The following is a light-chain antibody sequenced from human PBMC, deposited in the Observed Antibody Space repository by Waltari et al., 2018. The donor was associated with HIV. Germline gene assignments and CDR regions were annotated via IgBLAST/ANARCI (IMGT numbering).Light chain of an antibody. V-gene: IGKV1-39*01. Sequence: DIQMTQSPSSLSASVGDRVTITCRASQNIRSYLNLYQLKPVKSPKLLIHTASTLPTGVPSRFSGSGSGTDFTLTISSLQPEDFSTYYCQQSYDAPYTFGQGTKLEI. CDR1: QNIRSY. CDR3: QQSYDAPYT. CDR2: TAS. J-gene: IGKJ2*01.